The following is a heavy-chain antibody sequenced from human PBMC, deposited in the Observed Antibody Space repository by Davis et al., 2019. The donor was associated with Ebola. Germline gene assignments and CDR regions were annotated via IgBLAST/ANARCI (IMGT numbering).Heavy chain of an antibody. J-gene: IGHJ6*03. Sequence: GESLKISCAASGFTFSSYAMSWVRQAPGKGLEWVSAISGSGGSTYYADSVKGRFTISRDNSKNTLYLPMSSLRAEDTAVYYCARVPRGDFWRGYPGFYYFMDVWGKGTTVTVSS. CDR1: GFTFSSYA. V-gene: IGHV3-23*01. D-gene: IGHD3-3*01. CDR2: ISGSGGST. CDR3: ARVPRGDFWRGYPGFYYFMDV.